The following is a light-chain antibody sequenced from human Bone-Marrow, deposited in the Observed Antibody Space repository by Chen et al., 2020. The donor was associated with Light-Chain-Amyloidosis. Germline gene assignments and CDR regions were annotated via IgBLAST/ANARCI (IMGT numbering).Light chain of an antibody. CDR1: QTISSNY. V-gene: IGKV3-20*01. CDR2: GSS. J-gene: IGKJ4*01. CDR3: QQYGTSPLT. Sequence: DIVLTQSPGTLSLPPVEGANLSCRASQTISSNYLTWDQQKFGQAPRLLIYGSSSRATGIPDRFTGSGSGTDFTLTINRLEPEDFAMYYCQQYGTSPLTFGGGTKVEIK.